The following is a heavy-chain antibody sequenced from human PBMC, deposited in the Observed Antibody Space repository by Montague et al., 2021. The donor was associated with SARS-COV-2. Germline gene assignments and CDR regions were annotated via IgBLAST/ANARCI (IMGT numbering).Heavy chain of an antibody. CDR2: IYFTGXT. J-gene: IGHJ3*02. CDR1: GDSISRSHYF. V-gene: IGHV4-39*02. CDR3: ARWGLNNAFDI. Sequence: SETLSLTCSVSGDSISRSHYFWAWIRQPPGMGLEWIGSIYFTGXTXYXXSLKSRVTISIDTSKNHFSLRLSSVTAADSAVFYCARWGLNNAFDIWGLGTMIPISS. D-gene: IGHD1/OR15-1a*01.